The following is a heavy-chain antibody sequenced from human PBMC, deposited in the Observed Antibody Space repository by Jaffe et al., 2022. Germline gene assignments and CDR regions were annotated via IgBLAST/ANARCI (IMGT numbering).Heavy chain of an antibody. CDR1: GFTFSSYA. D-gene: IGHD1-26*01. J-gene: IGHJ4*02. CDR2: ISSNGGST. V-gene: IGHV3-64*01. CDR3: ARGARGSYIRSHYFDY. Sequence: EVQLVESGGGLVQPGGSLRLSCAASGFTFSSYAMHWVRQAPGKGLEYVSAISSNGGSTYYANSVKGRFTISRDNSKNTLYLQMGSLRAEDMAVYYCARGARGSYIRSHYFDYWGQGTLVTVSS.